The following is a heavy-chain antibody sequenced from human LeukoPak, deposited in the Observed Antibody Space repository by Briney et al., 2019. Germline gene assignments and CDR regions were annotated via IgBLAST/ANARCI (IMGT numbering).Heavy chain of an antibody. CDR1: GFTFSSNY. D-gene: IGHD6-19*01. CDR3: ARLPSSGWYPGWYYYGMDV. V-gene: IGHV3-66*02. CDR2: IYSGGST. J-gene: IGHJ6*02. Sequence: GGSLRLSCAASGFTFSSNYMSWVRQAPGKGLEWVSVIYSGGSTYYADSVKGRFTISRDNSKNTLYLQMNSLRAEDTAVYYCARLPSSGWYPGWYYYGMDVWGQGTTVTVSS.